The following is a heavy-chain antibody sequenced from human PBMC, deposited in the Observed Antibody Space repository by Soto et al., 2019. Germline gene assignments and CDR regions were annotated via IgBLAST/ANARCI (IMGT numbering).Heavy chain of an antibody. D-gene: IGHD1-26*01. CDR1: GFTFSNFW. J-gene: IGHJ4*02. V-gene: IGHV3-74*01. Sequence: EVQLVESGGGLVQPGGSLRLSCSASGFTFSNFWMHWVRQGPGKGLDWVSHISPDGSDIVYADSVKGRFIISRDNARNTVYLQMSRLGGEDKAKDYCTILPWEVAPAWGQGTLVTVSS. CDR2: ISPDGSDI. CDR3: TILPWEVAPA.